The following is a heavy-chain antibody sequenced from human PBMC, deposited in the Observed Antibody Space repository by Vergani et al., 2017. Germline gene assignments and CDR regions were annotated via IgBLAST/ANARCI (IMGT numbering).Heavy chain of an antibody. CDR3: ARHRGPTYYYDSSGYNWYFDL. D-gene: IGHD3-22*01. V-gene: IGHV4-61*02. J-gene: IGHJ2*01. CDR1: GGSVRTSIGYY. CDR2: IFSSGTT. Sequence: QVQLQESGPGLVKPSQTLSLSCTVSGGSVRTSIGYYWTWIRQPAGKTLEWIGEIFSSGTTNYNPSFKNRVTMSVDTSKNQFSLKLSSVTAADTAVYYCARHRGPTYYYDSSGYNWYFDLWGRGTLVTVSS.